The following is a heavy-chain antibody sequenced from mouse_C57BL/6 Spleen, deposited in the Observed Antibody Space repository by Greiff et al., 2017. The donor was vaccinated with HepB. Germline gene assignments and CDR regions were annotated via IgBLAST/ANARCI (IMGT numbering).Heavy chain of an antibody. CDR3: TNWETAWFAY. J-gene: IGHJ3*01. CDR1: GYTFTDYE. CDR2: IDPETGGT. D-gene: IGHD4-1*01. Sequence: VKLVESGAELVRPGASVTLSCKASGYTFTDYEMHWVKQTPVHGLEWIGAIDPETGGTAYNQKFKGKAILTADKSSSTAYMELRSLTSEDSAVYYCTNWETAWFAYWGQGTLVTVSA. V-gene: IGHV1-15*01.